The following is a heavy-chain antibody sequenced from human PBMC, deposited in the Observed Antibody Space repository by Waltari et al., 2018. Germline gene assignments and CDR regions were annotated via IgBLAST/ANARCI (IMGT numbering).Heavy chain of an antibody. CDR1: GFTFSNFG. CDR3: AKDAFGNTYLDF. V-gene: IGHV3-30*02. J-gene: IGHJ4*02. D-gene: IGHD2-2*02. Sequence: QVNLVESGGGVVQHGGSLRLSCATPGFTFSNFGMHWVRQAPGKGLEWVALIWLEGSDKFYADSVRGRFTISRDNSARTLYLDMDSLRLDDTAMYYCAKDAFGNTYLDFWGQGTLVTVSS. CDR2: IWLEGSDK.